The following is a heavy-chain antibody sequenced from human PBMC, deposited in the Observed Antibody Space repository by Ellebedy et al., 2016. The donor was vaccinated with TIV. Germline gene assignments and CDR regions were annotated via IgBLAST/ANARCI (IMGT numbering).Heavy chain of an antibody. CDR3: ATRTRQYYYYYYYMDV. D-gene: IGHD6-6*01. Sequence: SETLSLTXAVYGGSFSGYYWSWIRQPPGKGLEWIGEINHSGSTNYNPSLKSRVTISVDTSKNQFSLKLSSVTAADTAVYYCATRTRQYYYYYYYMDVWGKGTTVTVSS. CDR2: INHSGST. J-gene: IGHJ6*03. CDR1: GGSFSGYY. V-gene: IGHV4-34*01.